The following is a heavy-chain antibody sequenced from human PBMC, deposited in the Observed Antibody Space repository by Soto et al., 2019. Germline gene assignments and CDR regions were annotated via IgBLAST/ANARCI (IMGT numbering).Heavy chain of an antibody. J-gene: IGHJ6*02. CDR3: ARLSIAVANGMDV. CDR1: GGSISSYY. Sequence: SETLSLTCTVSGGSISSYYWSWIRQPPGKGLEWIGYMYHSGSTYYNPSLKSRVTISIDRSKNQFSLKLSSVTAADTAVYYCARLSIAVANGMDVWGQGTTVTVSS. D-gene: IGHD6-19*01. CDR2: MYHSGST. V-gene: IGHV4-59*12.